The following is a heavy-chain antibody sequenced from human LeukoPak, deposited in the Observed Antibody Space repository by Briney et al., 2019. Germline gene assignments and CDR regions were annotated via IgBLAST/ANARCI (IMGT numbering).Heavy chain of an antibody. J-gene: IGHJ5*02. D-gene: IGHD6-19*01. CDR1: GFTFSSYG. CDR2: IRYDGSNK. V-gene: IGHV3-30*02. Sequence: SGGSLRLSCAASGFTFSSYGMHWVRQAPGKGLEWVAFIRYDGSNKYYADSVKGRFTISRDNSKNTLYLQMNSLRAEDTAVYYCARARIAVAGTFWFDPWGQGTLVTVSS. CDR3: ARARIAVAGTFWFDP.